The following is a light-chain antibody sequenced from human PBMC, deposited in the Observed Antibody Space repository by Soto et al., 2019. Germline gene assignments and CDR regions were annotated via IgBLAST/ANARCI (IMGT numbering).Light chain of an antibody. Sequence: EIVLTQSPGTLSLSPGERATLSCRASQSVSSRLAWYQQKLGQAPRLLLYGASTRATGIPARFSGSGSGTDFTLTISRLEPDDSAVFYCHHYDSSPPYTFGQGTQLE. CDR2: GAS. CDR1: QSVSSR. J-gene: IGKJ2*01. CDR3: HHYDSSPPYT. V-gene: IGKV3-20*01.